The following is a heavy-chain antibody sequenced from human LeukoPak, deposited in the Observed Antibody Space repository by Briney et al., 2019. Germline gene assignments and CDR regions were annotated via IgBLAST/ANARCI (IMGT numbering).Heavy chain of an antibody. V-gene: IGHV4-34*01. J-gene: IGHJ3*02. CDR3: ARGRITMIVHGAFDI. CDR1: GGSFSGFY. D-gene: IGHD3-22*01. CDR2: VNHSGIT. Sequence: PSETLSLTCAVYGGSFSGFYWRWIRQPPGIGLEWIGEVNHSGITNYNPSLKSRVTISVDTSKNQFSLKLSSVTAADTAVYYCARGRITMIVHGAFDIWGQGTMVTVSS.